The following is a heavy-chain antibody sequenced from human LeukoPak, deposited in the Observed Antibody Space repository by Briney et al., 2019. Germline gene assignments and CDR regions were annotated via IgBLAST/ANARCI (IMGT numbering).Heavy chain of an antibody. D-gene: IGHD3-22*01. V-gene: IGHV1-18*01. Sequence: ASVKVSCKASGYTFSNYGVSWVRQAPGQGLEWMGWISTYNGNTKYAQKFQGRVTMTTDTSTSTAYMELRSLRSDDTAVYYCARGFYDSSGYCDYWGQGTLVSVYS. J-gene: IGHJ4*02. CDR1: GYTFSNYG. CDR2: ISTYNGNT. CDR3: ARGFYDSSGYCDY.